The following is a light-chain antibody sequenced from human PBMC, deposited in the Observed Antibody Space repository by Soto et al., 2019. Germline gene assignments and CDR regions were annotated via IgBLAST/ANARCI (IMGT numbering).Light chain of an antibody. CDR3: SSYTTSATWV. V-gene: IGLV2-14*01. CDR1: GSDIGVYNY. J-gene: IGLJ3*02. Sequence: QSALTQPASVSGSPGQSITISCTGTGSDIGVYNYVSWYQHHPGKAPQLIIYEATDRPSGVSDRFSGSKSGNTASLTISGLQAEDAADYYCSSYTTSATWVFGGGTKLTVL. CDR2: EAT.